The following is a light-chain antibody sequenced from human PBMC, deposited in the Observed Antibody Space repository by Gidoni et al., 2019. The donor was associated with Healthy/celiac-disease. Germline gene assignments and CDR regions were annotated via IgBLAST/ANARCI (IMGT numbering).Light chain of an antibody. V-gene: IGKV3-15*01. CDR3: QQYNNWLRA. CDR2: GAS. CDR1: HIVSSN. J-gene: IGKJ3*01. Sequence: EIVMTQSPATLSVSQGGRATLSGRASHIVSSNLAWYQQKPGQAPRLLIYGASTRATGIPAMFSGSGSWTEFTLTISSLQSEDFAVYYCQQYNNWLRAFGPGTKVDIK.